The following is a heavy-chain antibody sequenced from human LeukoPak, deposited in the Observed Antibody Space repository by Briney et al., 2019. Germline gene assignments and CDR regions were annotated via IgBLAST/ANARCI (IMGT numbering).Heavy chain of an antibody. V-gene: IGHV3-15*01. D-gene: IGHD3-22*01. CDR1: GFTFSNAW. CDR3: TTDRHYYDSSGYYYFDY. J-gene: IGHJ4*02. Sequence: GGSLRLSCAASGFTFSNAWMSWVRQAPGKGLEWVGRIKSKTDGGTTDYAAPVKGRFTISRGDSKNTLYLQMNSLKTEDTAVYYCTTDRHYYDSSGYYYFDYRGQGTLVTVSS. CDR2: IKSKTDGGTT.